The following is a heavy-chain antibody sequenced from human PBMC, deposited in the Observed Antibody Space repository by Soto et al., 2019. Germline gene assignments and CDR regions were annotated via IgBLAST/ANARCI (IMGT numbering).Heavy chain of an antibody. Sequence: EVQLLESGGGLVQPGGSLRLSCAASGFTFSSYAMSWVRQAPGKGLEWVSAISGSGGSTYYADSVKGRFTISRDNSKNTLYLHMSSLRAEDTAVYYCAKEGAYSGSSLGYWGQGTLVTVSS. CDR1: GFTFSSYA. CDR2: ISGSGGST. D-gene: IGHD1-26*01. J-gene: IGHJ4*02. V-gene: IGHV3-23*01. CDR3: AKEGAYSGSSLGY.